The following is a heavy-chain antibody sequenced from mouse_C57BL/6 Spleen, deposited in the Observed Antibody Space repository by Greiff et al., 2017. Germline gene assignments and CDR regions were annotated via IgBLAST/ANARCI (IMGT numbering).Heavy chain of an antibody. Sequence: VQLKESGPGLVAPSQSLSITCTVSGFSLTSYAISWVRQPPGKGLEWLGVIWTGGGPNYNSARKSRLSISKDNSKSQVFLKMNSLQTDDTARYYCARNFRPPDGYYAMDYWGQGTSVTVSS. D-gene: IGHD2-3*01. J-gene: IGHJ4*01. CDR2: IWTGGGP. CDR3: ARNFRPPDGYYAMDY. CDR1: GFSLTSYA. V-gene: IGHV2-9-1*01.